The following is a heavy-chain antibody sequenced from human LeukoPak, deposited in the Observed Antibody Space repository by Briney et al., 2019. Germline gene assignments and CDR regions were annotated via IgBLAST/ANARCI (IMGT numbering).Heavy chain of an antibody. J-gene: IGHJ5*02. Sequence: SETLSLTCTVSGGSISSYYWSWTRQPPGKGLEWIGYIYYSGSTNYNPSLKSRVTISVDTSKNQFSLKLSSVTAADTAVYYCARDSLAAAGTHSWFDPWGQGTLVTLSS. CDR1: GGSISSYY. CDR2: IYYSGST. V-gene: IGHV4-59*01. D-gene: IGHD6-13*01. CDR3: ARDSLAAAGTHSWFDP.